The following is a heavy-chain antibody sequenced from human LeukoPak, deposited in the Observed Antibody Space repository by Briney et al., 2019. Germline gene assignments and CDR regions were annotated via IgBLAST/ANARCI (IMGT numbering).Heavy chain of an antibody. V-gene: IGHV4-59*11. Sequence: SETLSLTCAVSGDSFSSHYWTWIRQPPGKGLEWIGYISYIGSTNYNPPLKSRVTISIDTSKNQFSLKLSSVTAADTAVCYCARDLVTVTKGFDIWGQGTMVSVSS. J-gene: IGHJ3*02. CDR3: ARDLVTVTKGFDI. D-gene: IGHD4-17*01. CDR2: ISYIGST. CDR1: GDSFSSHY.